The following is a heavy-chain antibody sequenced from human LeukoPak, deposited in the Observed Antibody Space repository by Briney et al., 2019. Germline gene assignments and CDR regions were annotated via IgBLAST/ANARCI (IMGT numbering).Heavy chain of an antibody. J-gene: IGHJ4*02. CDR1: GYTLTEYY. Sequence: ASVKVSCKASGYTLTEYYIHWVRQAPGQGLEWMGWMNPNSGGTESAQKFQGRVTMTRDTSISTAYMELSRLTSDDTAMYYCARDRLGYYDSSGNFDYWGQGTLVTVSS. CDR3: ARDRLGYYDSSGNFDY. D-gene: IGHD3-22*01. CDR2: MNPNSGGT. V-gene: IGHV1-2*02.